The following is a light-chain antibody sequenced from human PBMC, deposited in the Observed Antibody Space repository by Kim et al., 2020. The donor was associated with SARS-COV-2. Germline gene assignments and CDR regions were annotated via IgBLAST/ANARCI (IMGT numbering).Light chain of an antibody. J-gene: IGKJ1*01. CDR2: GSS. CDR3: QQGTTFPWT. Sequence: APVGDTVTLTCRASQGIGPWLAWYQQRPGNAPKRLISGSSDLETGVPSRFSGSGSGTDFTLTIISLQPEDFATYYCQQGTTFPWTFGPGTKVDIK. CDR1: QGIGPW. V-gene: IGKV1-12*01.